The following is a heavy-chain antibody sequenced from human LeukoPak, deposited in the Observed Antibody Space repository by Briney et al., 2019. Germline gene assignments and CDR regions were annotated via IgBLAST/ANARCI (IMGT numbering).Heavy chain of an antibody. D-gene: IGHD6-19*01. CDR3: VQWLAYYFDY. J-gene: IGHJ4*02. V-gene: IGHV3-30*02. CDR2: IRYDGSNK. CDR1: GFTFSSYG. Sequence: GGSLRLSCAASGFTFSSYGMHWVRQAPGKGLEWVAFIRYDGSNKYYADSVKGRFTISRDNSKNTLYLQMNSLRAEDTAVYYCVQWLAYYFDYWGQGTLVTVSS.